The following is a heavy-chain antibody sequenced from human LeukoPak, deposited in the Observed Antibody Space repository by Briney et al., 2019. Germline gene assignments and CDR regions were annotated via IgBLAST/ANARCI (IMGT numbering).Heavy chain of an antibody. CDR2: IYYSGST. CDR3: ARGSGSYIDY. V-gene: IGHV4-59*01. CDR1: GASISSYY. D-gene: IGHD3-10*01. Sequence: SETLSLTCTVSGASISSYYWSWIRQPPGKGLEWIGYIYYSGSTNYNPSLKSRVTISVDTSKNQFSLKLSSVTAADTAVYYCARGSGSYIDYWGQGTLVTVSS. J-gene: IGHJ4*02.